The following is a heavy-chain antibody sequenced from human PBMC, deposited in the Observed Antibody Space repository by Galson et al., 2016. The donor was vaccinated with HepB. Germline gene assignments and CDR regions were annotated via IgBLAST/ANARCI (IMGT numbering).Heavy chain of an antibody. CDR1: GYRFTELS. Sequence: SVKVSCKVSGYRFTELSMHWVRQAPGKELEWMGGFDPQEGETLYTQKFQGRVSMTEDTSTNTAYMELTRLRSEDTAVYYCATLRETAMSKCPEHWGQGTLVIVSS. CDR3: ATLRETAMSKCPEH. D-gene: IGHD5-18*01. CDR2: FDPQEGET. J-gene: IGHJ1*01. V-gene: IGHV1-24*01.